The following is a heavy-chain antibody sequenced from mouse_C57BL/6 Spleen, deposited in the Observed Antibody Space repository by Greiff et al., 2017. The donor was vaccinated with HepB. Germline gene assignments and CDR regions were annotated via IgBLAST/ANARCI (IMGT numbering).Heavy chain of an antibody. J-gene: IGHJ1*03. CDR2: ISSGSSTI. CDR3: ATSSRGYWYFDV. Sequence: EVQLAESGGGLVKPGGSLKLSCAASGFTFSDYGMHWVRQAPEKGLEWVAYISSGSSTIYYADTVKGRFTISRDNAKNTLFLQMTSLRSEDTAMYYCATSSRGYWYFDVWGTGTTVTVSS. CDR1: GFTFSDYG. V-gene: IGHV5-17*01.